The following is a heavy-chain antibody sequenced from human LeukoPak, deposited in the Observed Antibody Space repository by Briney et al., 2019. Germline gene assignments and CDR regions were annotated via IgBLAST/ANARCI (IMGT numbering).Heavy chain of an antibody. CDR1: GFTFSSYG. Sequence: GGSLRLSCAASGFTFSSYGMHRVRQAPGKGLEWVAVISYDGSNKYYADSVKGRFTISRDNSKNTLFLQMNSLRVEDMAVYYCAKVPEPSDSWLFGYWGQGTLVTVSS. J-gene: IGHJ4*02. CDR3: AKVPEPSDSWLFGY. D-gene: IGHD6-13*01. V-gene: IGHV3-30*18. CDR2: ISYDGSNK.